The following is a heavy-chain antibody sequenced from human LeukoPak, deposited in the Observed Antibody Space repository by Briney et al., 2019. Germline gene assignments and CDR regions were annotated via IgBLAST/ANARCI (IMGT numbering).Heavy chain of an antibody. D-gene: IGHD1-26*01. CDR1: GFTFSNAA. J-gene: IGHJ1*01. CDR3: TTGYNGNYA. CDR2: VKRKTDGGTT. Sequence: GGSLRLSCAAAGFTFSNAAMGWIRQAPGKGLEWVGHVKRKTDGGTTDFAAPVKGRFTISRDDSKNTLYLQMNSLKTEDTAVYYCTTGYNGNYAGGQGTLGTVSS. V-gene: IGHV3-15*01.